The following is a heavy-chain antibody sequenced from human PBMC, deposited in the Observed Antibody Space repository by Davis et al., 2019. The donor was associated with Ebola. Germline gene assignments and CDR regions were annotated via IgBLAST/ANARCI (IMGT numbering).Heavy chain of an antibody. CDR2: ISSSSSYI. V-gene: IGHV3-21*04. J-gene: IGHJ6*02. CDR3: ARGGVGDFPPIYYYYGMDV. D-gene: IGHD3-16*01. CDR1: GFTFSSYS. Sequence: PGGSLRLSCAASGFTFSSYSMNWVRQAPGKGLEWVSSISSSSSYIYYADSVKGRFTISRDNAKNSLYLQMNSLRAEDTAVYYCARGGVGDFPPIYYYYGMDVWGQGTTVTVSS.